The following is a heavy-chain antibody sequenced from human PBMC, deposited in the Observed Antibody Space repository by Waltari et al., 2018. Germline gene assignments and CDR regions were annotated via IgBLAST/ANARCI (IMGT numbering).Heavy chain of an antibody. CDR1: GDSMTNGDYY. V-gene: IGHV4-30-4*08. CDR3: VRGGLWFTYLSDS. Sequence: VQLQESGQRLVKPSQTLSLTCTVSGDSMTNGDYYWNWTRQPPGRGLAWIGHTNFSVRYACNTAVESGVTISVDTSTNQFSLKVTSGTAADTAVYFCVRGGLWFTYLSDSWGQGILVAVSS. J-gene: IGHJ5*01. D-gene: IGHD3-10*01. CDR2: TNFSVRY.